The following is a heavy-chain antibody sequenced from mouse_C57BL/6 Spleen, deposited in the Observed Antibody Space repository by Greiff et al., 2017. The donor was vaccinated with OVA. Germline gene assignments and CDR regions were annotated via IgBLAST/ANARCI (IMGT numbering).Heavy chain of an antibody. Sequence: VQLQQPGAELVMPGASVKLSCKASGYTFTSYWMHWVKQRPGQGLEWIGEIDPSDSYTNYNQKFKGKSTLTVDKSSSTAYMQLSSLTSEDSAVYYCARSAYYRAMDYWGQGTSVTVSS. CDR3: ARSAYYRAMDY. CDR2: IDPSDSYT. V-gene: IGHV1-69*01. CDR1: GYTFTSYW. J-gene: IGHJ4*01. D-gene: IGHD2-14*01.